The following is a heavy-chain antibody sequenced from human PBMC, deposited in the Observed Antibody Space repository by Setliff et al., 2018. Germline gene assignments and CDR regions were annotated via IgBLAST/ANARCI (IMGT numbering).Heavy chain of an antibody. D-gene: IGHD5-18*01. V-gene: IGHV1-2*02. Sequence: GASVKVSCKASGYTFTSYGISWVRQAPGQGLEWMGIVNPNSGGTNYAQKFQGRVTMTRDTSISTAYMEVSRLRSDDTAVYYCARVDTGMGLPFDYWGQGTLVTVSS. CDR1: GYTFTSYG. CDR3: ARVDTGMGLPFDY. J-gene: IGHJ4*02. CDR2: VNPNSGGT.